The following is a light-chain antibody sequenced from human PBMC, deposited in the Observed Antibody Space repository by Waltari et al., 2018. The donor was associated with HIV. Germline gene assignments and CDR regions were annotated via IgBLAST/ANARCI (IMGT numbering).Light chain of an antibody. CDR3: SSYTSSSTWV. Sequence: QSALTQPASVSGSPGQSITISCTGTSSDVGGYNYVSWYQQHPGKAPKLMIYDVSNRPSGVSNCFSGSKSGNTASLTISGRRAEDEADYYCSSYTSSSTWVFGGGTKLTVL. CDR1: SSDVGGYNY. J-gene: IGLJ3*02. CDR2: DVS. V-gene: IGLV2-14*01.